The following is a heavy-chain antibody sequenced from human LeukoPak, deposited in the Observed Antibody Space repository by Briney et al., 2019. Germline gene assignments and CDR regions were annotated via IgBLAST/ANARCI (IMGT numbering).Heavy chain of an antibody. V-gene: IGHV3-33*01. D-gene: IGHD2/OR15-2a*01. CDR1: GFSFSSYG. CDR3: ARVYSNSPEYGMDV. J-gene: IGHJ6*02. CDR2: IWYDGTNK. Sequence: GGSLRLSCAASGFSFSSYGMHWVRQAAGEGLEWVAVIWYDGTNKFYADSVKGRFTISRDNSKNTLYLQMNSLRAEDTAVYYCARVYSNSPEYGMDVWGQGTTVTVSS.